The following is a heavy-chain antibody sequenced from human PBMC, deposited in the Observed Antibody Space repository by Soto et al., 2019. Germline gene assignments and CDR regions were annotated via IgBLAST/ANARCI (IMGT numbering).Heavy chain of an antibody. CDR3: ARHHNGVGFDY. Sequence: QLQLQESGPGLVKPSETLSLTCTVSGGSITSSSYYWGWIRQPPGKGLEWIGSIYYRGSTYYNPSLKSRVTLSVDTSKNQFSLKLSSVTAADTALYYCARHHNGVGFDYWGQGTLVTVSS. CDR2: IYYRGST. CDR1: GGSITSSSYY. D-gene: IGHD2-8*01. V-gene: IGHV4-39*01. J-gene: IGHJ4*02.